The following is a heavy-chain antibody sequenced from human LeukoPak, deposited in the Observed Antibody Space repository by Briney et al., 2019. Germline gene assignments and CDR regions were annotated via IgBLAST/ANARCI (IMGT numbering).Heavy chain of an antibody. Sequence: SGPALVKPTQTLTLTCTFSGFSLSTSGMCVSWIRQPPGKALEWLARIDWGDDKYYSTSPKTRLTISKDTSKNQVVLTMTNMDPVDTATYYCARIRDPAYSSSWYDDYWGQGTLVTVSS. J-gene: IGHJ4*02. D-gene: IGHD6-13*01. V-gene: IGHV2-70*11. CDR1: GFSLSTSGMC. CDR3: ARIRDPAYSSSWYDDY. CDR2: IDWGDDK.